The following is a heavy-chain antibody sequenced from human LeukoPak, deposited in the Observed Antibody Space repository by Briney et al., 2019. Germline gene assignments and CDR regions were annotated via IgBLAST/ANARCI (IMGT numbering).Heavy chain of an antibody. V-gene: IGHV1-18*04. CDR1: GYTFTSYG. Sequence: ASVKVSCKASGYTFTSYGISWVRQAPGQGLEWMGWISAYNGNTSYAQKLQGRVTMTTDTSTSTAYMELRSLRSDDTAVYYCARRYYDILTGYYPASRERYFDYWGQGTLVTVSS. D-gene: IGHD3-9*01. J-gene: IGHJ4*02. CDR3: ARRYYDILTGYYPASRERYFDY. CDR2: ISAYNGNT.